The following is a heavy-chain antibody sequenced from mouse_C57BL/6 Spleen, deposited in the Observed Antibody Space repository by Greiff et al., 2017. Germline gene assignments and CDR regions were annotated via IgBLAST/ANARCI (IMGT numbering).Heavy chain of an antibody. CDR1: GYSFTGYF. D-gene: IGHD1-1*01. Sequence: DVKLQESGPELVKPGDSVKISCKASGYSFTGYFMNWVMQSHGKSLEWIGRINPYNGDTFYNQKFKGKATLTVDKSSSTAHMELRSLTSEDSAVYYCAREGITTGGYFDVWGTGTTVTVSS. CDR2: INPYNGDT. J-gene: IGHJ1*03. V-gene: IGHV1-20*01. CDR3: AREGITTGGYFDV.